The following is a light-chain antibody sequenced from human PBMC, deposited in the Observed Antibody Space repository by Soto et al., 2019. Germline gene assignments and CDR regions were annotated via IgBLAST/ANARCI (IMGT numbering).Light chain of an antibody. CDR1: SSDVGGYNY. Sequence: QSALTQPASVSGSPGQSITISCPGTSSDVGGYNYVSWYQQHPGKAPKLMISEVSNRPSGVSDRFSGSKSGNTASLTISGLQAEDEADYYCSSYTSSSTWVFGGGTQLTVL. CDR3: SSYTSSSTWV. CDR2: EVS. J-gene: IGLJ3*02. V-gene: IGLV2-14*01.